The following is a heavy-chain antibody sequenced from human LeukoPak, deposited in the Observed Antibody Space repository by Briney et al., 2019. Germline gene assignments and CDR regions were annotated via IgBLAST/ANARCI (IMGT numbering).Heavy chain of an antibody. D-gene: IGHD5-18*01. CDR3: AKRSLQLWFFDY. CDR1: GFTFSSYA. Sequence: GGSLRPSCADSGFTFSSYAMSWVRQAPGKGLEWVSTISGSGGSTYYADSVKGRFTISRDNSKNTLYLQMNSLRAEDTAVYYCAKRSLQLWFFDYWGQGTLVTVSS. CDR2: ISGSGGST. J-gene: IGHJ4*02. V-gene: IGHV3-23*01.